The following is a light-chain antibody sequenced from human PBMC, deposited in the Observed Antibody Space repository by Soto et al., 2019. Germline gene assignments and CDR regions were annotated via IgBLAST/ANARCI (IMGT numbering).Light chain of an antibody. CDR3: QQYVGYSRT. V-gene: IGKV1-5*03. CDR2: EAS. J-gene: IGKJ1*01. Sequence: DIQMTQSPSTLSASVGDRVTITCRASQSVSGWLAWYQQKPGKAPHLLIYEASRLHGRVPTRFSSRGSGTEFTLTISSLQPDDFATYYCQQYVGYSRTFGQGTKVDIK. CDR1: QSVSGW.